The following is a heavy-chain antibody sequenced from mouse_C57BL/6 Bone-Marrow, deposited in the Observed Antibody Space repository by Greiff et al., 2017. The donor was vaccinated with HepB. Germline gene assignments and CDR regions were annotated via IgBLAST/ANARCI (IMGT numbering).Heavy chain of an antibody. D-gene: IGHD3-2*02. CDR2: IHPNSGST. V-gene: IGHV1-64*01. J-gene: IGHJ3*01. CDR3: ARERLGFAY. CDR1: GYTFTSYW. Sequence: VKLQQPGAELVKPGASVKLSCKASGYTFTSYWMHWVKQRPGQGLEWIGMIHPNSGSTNYHEKFKSKATLTVDKSSSTAYMQLSSLTSEDSAVYYCARERLGFAYWGQGTLVTVSA.